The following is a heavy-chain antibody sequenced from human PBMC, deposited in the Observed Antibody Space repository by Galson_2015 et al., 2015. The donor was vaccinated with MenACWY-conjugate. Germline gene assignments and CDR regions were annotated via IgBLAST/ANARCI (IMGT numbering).Heavy chain of an antibody. D-gene: IGHD1-26*01. CDR2: INGDGTTT. CDR1: GFTFTPYW. J-gene: IGHJ3*01. CDR3: ARAPGGIWEPAPFEL. Sequence: SLRLSCAASGFTFTPYWMHWVRQAPGKGLVWVARINGDGTTTNYADSVRGRFIITRDNAKNTLFLHINSLTGEDTALYFCARAPGGIWEPAPFELWGQGAKVTVPS. V-gene: IGHV3-74*01.